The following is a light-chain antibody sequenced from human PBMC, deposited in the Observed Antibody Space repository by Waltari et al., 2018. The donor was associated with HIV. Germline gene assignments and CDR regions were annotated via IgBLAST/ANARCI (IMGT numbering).Light chain of an antibody. V-gene: IGLV3-21*04. Sequence: SNVLTQPPSVSVAPGKTARITCGGNNIESNSVHWYQQKPGKAPLLVLSYDSDRPPGFPGRFAGSNSGNTATLTISRVEVGDEADYYCQVWDSSSDHWVFGGGTKLTVL. J-gene: IGLJ3*02. CDR3: QVWDSSSDHWV. CDR1: NIESNS. CDR2: YDS.